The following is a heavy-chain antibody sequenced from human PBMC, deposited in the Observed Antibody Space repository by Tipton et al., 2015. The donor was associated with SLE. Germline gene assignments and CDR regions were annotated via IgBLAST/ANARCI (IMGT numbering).Heavy chain of an antibody. D-gene: IGHD1-1*01. CDR3: TRRYRTYYYQGMDV. CDR1: GFTFGEYA. Sequence: SLRLSCTTSGFTFGEYAMSWVRQAPGKGLEWVGFIRSDPYGATTVYAASVKGRFTISRDDSKSIAYLQMNSLKTEDTAVYYCTRRYRTYYYQGMDVWGQGTTVTVSS. V-gene: IGHV3-49*04. J-gene: IGHJ6*02. CDR2: IRSDPYGATT.